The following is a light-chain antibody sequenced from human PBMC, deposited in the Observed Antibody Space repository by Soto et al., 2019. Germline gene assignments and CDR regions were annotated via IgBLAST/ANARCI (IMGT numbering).Light chain of an antibody. V-gene: IGKV1-27*01. Sequence: DIQMTQSPSSLSASVGDRVSITCRASQDIANCLAWYQQKPGKVPTLLIYAASILQSGVPSRFSGTASGTDFTLTISSLQPEDVATYYCQKYNSPPRTFGQGTKVEI. CDR3: QKYNSPPRT. CDR2: AAS. CDR1: QDIANC. J-gene: IGKJ1*01.